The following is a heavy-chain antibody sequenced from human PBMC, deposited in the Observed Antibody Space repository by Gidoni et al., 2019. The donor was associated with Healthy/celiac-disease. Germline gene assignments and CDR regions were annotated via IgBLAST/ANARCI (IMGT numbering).Heavy chain of an antibody. CDR3: ARDRRGGGSYSYFDY. V-gene: IGHV3-48*02. D-gene: IGHD1-26*01. CDR1: GFTFSSYS. J-gene: IGHJ4*02. CDR2: ISSSSSTI. Sequence: EVQLVESGGGLVQPGGSLRLSGAASGFTFSSYSMNWVRQAPGKGLEGVSYISSSSSTIYYADSVKGRFTISRDNAKNSLYLQMNSLRDEDTAVYYCARDRRGGGSYSYFDYWGQGTLVTVSS.